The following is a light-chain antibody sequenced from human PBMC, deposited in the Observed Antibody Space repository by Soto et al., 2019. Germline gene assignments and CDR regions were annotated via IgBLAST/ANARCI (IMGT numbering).Light chain of an antibody. Sequence: QSALTQPASVSGSPGQSLTLSCTGTNSDVGGYNYVSWYQQHSGKAPKLMIYEVSHRPSGVSSRFSGSKSGNTASLTISGLQPEDEADYYCTSFTSSNTLVFGTGTKVTVL. V-gene: IGLV2-14*01. J-gene: IGLJ1*01. CDR3: TSFTSSNTLV. CDR2: EVS. CDR1: NSDVGGYNY.